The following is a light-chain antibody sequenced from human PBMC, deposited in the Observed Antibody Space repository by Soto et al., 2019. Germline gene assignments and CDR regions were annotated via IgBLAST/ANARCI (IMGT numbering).Light chain of an antibody. J-gene: IGKJ4*01. CDR3: QQYNTFLT. Sequence: IQMTQSPSSLSASIGDRVTITFRASQGIGVRLAWFQQKPGKAPQYLIQSASSLQSGVPSRFSGSGSGTEFTLTISSLQPDDSATYYCQQYNTFLTFGGGTKVDIK. V-gene: IGKV1D-16*01. CDR2: SAS. CDR1: QGIGVR.